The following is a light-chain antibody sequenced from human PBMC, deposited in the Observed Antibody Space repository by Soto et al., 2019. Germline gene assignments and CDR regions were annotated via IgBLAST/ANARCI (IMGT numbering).Light chain of an antibody. J-gene: IGLJ1*01. CDR3: SSYTRYSTLV. V-gene: IGLV2-14*01. CDR1: SSDVGGYNY. CDR2: EVS. Sequence: QSALTQPASVSGSPGQSITISCTGTSSDVGGYNYVSWYQQHPGRAPKLMIYEVSNRPSGVSNRFSGSKSGNTASLTISGLQAGDEADYYCSSYTRYSTLVFGTGTKVTVL.